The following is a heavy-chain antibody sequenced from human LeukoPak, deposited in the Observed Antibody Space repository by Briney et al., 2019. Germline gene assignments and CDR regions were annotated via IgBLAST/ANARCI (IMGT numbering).Heavy chain of an antibody. CDR3: ARVGDYDDSSVYPFDY. D-gene: IGHD3-22*01. CDR1: GFTVSSNY. CDR2: IYSGGST. V-gene: IGHV3-53*01. Sequence: GGSLRLSCAASGFTVSSNYMSWVRQAPGKGLEWVSVIYSGGSTYYADSVKGRFTISRDNSKNTLYLQMNSLRAEDTAVYYCARVGDYDDSSVYPFDYWGQGTLVTVSS. J-gene: IGHJ4*02.